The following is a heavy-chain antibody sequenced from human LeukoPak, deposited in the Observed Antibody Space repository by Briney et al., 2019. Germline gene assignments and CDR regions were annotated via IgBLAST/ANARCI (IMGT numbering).Heavy chain of an antibody. CDR1: GFSFSTST. CDR3: VRGDNRDY. J-gene: IGHJ4*02. CDR2: IGKTSRDM. V-gene: IGHV3-21*01. D-gene: IGHD1-14*01. Sequence: KSGGSLRLSCAASGFSFSTSTMNWVRQAPGKGLEWISSIGKTSRDMYYTDSVRGRFTISRDNAKNSLFLLMNSLRVEDTSVYYCVRGDNRDYWGQGTLVTVSS.